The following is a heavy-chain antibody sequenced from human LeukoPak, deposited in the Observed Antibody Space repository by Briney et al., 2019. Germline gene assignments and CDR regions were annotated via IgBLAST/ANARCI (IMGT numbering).Heavy chain of an antibody. J-gene: IGHJ4*02. CDR1: GFSFSSYA. D-gene: IGHD1-26*01. Sequence: GGSLRLSCEATGFSFSSYAMSWVRQAPGEGLEWVSATSGSGDSADCADAVKGRFTISRDNSKNTLYLQMNSLRAADTAVYYCAKESVYSGSYRPPFDYWGQGTLVTVSS. CDR2: TSGSGDSA. CDR3: AKESVYSGSYRPPFDY. V-gene: IGHV3-23*01.